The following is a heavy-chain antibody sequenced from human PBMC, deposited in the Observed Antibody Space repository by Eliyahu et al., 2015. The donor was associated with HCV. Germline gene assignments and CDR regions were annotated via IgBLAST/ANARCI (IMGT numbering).Heavy chain of an antibody. CDR3: VRDNDDIEGAWLSDT. CDR1: GFAFSRFG. CDR2: MSSDGTKH. V-gene: IGHV3-30*01. Sequence: QEHLVESGGGVVQPGMSLRLSCXASGFAFSRFGLHWVRQAPDKALHWVAFMSSDGTKHFYADSVKDRFTISRDNFRETLYLEMNRVRPDDTGVYMCVRDNDDIEGAWLSDTWGQGVPVTVAS. D-gene: IGHD1-26*01. J-gene: IGHJ5*02.